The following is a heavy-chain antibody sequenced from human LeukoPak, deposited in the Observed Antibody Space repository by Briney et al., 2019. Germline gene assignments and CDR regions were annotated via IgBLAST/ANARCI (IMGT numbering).Heavy chain of an antibody. V-gene: IGHV1-2*02. CDR3: ARENWVGGERFDY. CDR1: GYTFTGYY. J-gene: IGHJ4*02. D-gene: IGHD7-27*01. CDR2: INPNSGGT. Sequence: GASVKVSCKASGYTFTGYYMHWVRQAPGQGLEWMGWINPNSGGTNYAQKFQGRVPMTRDTSSSTAYMELSRLRPDDTAVYYCARENWVGGERFDYWGQGTLVTVSS.